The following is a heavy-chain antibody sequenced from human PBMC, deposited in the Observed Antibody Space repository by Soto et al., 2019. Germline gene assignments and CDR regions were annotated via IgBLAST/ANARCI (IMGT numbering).Heavy chain of an antibody. CDR3: ARDGNYGMDV. V-gene: IGHV4-30-4*01. Sequence: SETRSLTCTVSGGSISSGDYYWSWIRQPPGKGLEWIGYIYYSGSTYYNPSLKSRVTISVDTSKNQFSLKLSSVTAADTAVYYCARDGNYGMDVWGQGTTVTVSS. J-gene: IGHJ6*02. CDR1: GGSISSGDYY. CDR2: IYYSGST.